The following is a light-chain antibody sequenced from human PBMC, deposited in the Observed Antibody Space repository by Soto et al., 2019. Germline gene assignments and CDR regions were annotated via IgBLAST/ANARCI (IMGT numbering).Light chain of an antibody. CDR1: SSDVGSYNL. CDR3: CSYAGSRTWV. Sequence: QSALTQPASVSGSPGQSITISCTGTSSDVGSYNLVSWYQQHPGKAPQLMNYEGNERPSGVSNRFSGSKSGNTASLTISGLQAEDEAAYYCCSYAGSRTWVFGGGTKLTVL. V-gene: IGLV2-23*01. J-gene: IGLJ3*02. CDR2: EGN.